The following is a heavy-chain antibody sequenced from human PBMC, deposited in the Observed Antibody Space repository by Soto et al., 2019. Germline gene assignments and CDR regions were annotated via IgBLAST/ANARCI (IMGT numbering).Heavy chain of an antibody. Sequence: GGSLRLSCAASGFMFDDYAMHWVRQAPGKGLEWVSGISWNSGSIGYADSVKGRFTISRDNAKNSLYLQMNSLRAEDTALYYCARGDYYDTSGPFSDAFDIWGQGTMVTVSS. CDR2: ISWNSGSI. V-gene: IGHV3-9*01. D-gene: IGHD3-22*01. CDR3: ARGDYYDTSGPFSDAFDI. CDR1: GFMFDDYA. J-gene: IGHJ3*02.